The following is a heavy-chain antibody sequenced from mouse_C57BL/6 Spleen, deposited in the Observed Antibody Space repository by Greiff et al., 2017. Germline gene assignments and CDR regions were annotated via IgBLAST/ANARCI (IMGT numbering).Heavy chain of an antibody. Sequence: EVKVEESGEGLVKPGGSLKLSCAASGFTFSSYAMSWVRQTPEKRLEWVAYISSGGDYIYYADTVKGRFTISRDNARNTLYLQMSSLKSEDTAMYYCTRRGLYDYDGAWFAYWGQGTLVTVSA. V-gene: IGHV5S21*01. CDR1: GFTFSSYA. CDR3: TRRGLYDYDGAWFAY. CDR2: ISSGGDYI. D-gene: IGHD2-4*01. J-gene: IGHJ3*01.